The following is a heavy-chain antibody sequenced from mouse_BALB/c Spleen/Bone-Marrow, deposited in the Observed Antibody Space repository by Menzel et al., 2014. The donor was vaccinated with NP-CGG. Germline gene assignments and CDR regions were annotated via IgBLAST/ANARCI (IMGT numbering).Heavy chain of an antibody. CDR2: IYPGDGDT. V-gene: IGHV1-80*01. CDR1: GYAFSSYW. Sequence: QVQLQQSGAELVRPGSSVKISCKASGYAFSSYWMNWVKQRPGQGLEWIGQIYPGDGDTNYNGKFKGKATLTADKSSSTAYMQLSSLTSEDSAVYFCASGGNYYAMDYWGQGTSVTVSS. CDR3: ASGGNYYAMDY. J-gene: IGHJ4*01. D-gene: IGHD2-1*01.